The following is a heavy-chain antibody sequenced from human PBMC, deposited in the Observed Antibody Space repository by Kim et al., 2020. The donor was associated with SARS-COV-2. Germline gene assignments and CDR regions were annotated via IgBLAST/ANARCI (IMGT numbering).Heavy chain of an antibody. J-gene: IGHJ4*02. CDR3: ARVTTTAASFDY. V-gene: IGHV6-1*01. D-gene: IGHD6-13*01. Sequence: AVSVKSRITIHPDTSKQPFSPQLNSVTPEDTAVYYCARVTTTAASFDYWGQGTLVTVSS.